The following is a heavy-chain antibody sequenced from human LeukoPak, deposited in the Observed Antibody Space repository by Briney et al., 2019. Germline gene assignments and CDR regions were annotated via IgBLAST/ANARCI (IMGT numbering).Heavy chain of an antibody. CDR2: IYPADSDT. J-gene: IGHJ6*02. Sequence: GESLKISCKGSGYSITDYWIAWVRQLPGKGLEWMGIIYPADSDTRYSPSFQGQVTISADKSISTAYLQWSSLKASDTAMYYCARQGSPLYYYYGMDVWGQGTTVTVSS. V-gene: IGHV5-51*01. CDR3: ARQGSPLYYYYGMDV. CDR1: GYSITDYW.